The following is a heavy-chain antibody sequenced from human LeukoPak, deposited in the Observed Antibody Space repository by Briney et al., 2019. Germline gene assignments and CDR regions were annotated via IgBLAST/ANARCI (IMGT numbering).Heavy chain of an antibody. J-gene: IGHJ6*03. V-gene: IGHV4-39*07. Sequence: SETLSLTCTVSSGSISTSNYYWGWVRQPPGKALEWIENIFYSGSNYYSPSLKSRITISVDTSKNQFSLKLRFVTPADTAVYYCARTTEGYCSGGSCYSYYYYMDVWGKGTTVTVSS. CDR1: SGSISTSNYY. CDR2: IFYSGSN. D-gene: IGHD2-15*01. CDR3: ARTTEGYCSGGSCYSYYYYMDV.